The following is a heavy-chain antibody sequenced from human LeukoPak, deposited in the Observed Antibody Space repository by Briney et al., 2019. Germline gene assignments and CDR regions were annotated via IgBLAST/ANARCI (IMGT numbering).Heavy chain of an antibody. CDR3: ARSAQWLVHGFFDY. Sequence: GASVKVSCKASGYTFTSYHMHWLRQAPGQKLEWMGWINAGNGNTKYSQKFQGRVTMTRDTSTSTVYMELSSLRSEDTAVYYCARSAQWLVHGFFDYWGQGTLVTVSS. CDR2: INAGNGNT. V-gene: IGHV1-3*01. D-gene: IGHD6-19*01. CDR1: GYTFTSYH. J-gene: IGHJ4*02.